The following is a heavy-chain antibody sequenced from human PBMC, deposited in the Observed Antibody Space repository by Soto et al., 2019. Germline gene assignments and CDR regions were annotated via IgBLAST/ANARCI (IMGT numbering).Heavy chain of an antibody. CDR2: IYSSGST. D-gene: IGHD6-19*01. CDR3: ARAYTSGWYVIDY. Sequence: PSETLSLTCTVSGGSISSYYWSWIRQPPGKGLEWIGYIYSSGSTNYNPSLRSRVTMSVDASKNQFSLKLSSVTAADTAVFHCARAYTSGWYVIDYWGQGTLVTVSS. V-gene: IGHV4-59*01. CDR1: GGSISSYY. J-gene: IGHJ4*02.